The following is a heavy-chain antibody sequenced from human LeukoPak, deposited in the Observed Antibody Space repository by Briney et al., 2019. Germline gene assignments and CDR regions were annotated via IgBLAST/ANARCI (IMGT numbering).Heavy chain of an antibody. Sequence: KASETLSLTCIVSGDSINSRSYYWGWIRQAPGKGLEWIGSIYYSGSTYYNPSLKSRVTISVDTSKNQFSLKLSSVTAADTAVYYCARRKDYGDYGLDYWGQGTLVTVSS. CDR3: ARRKDYGDYGLDY. CDR2: IYYSGST. D-gene: IGHD4-17*01. CDR1: GDSINSRSYY. J-gene: IGHJ4*02. V-gene: IGHV4-39*01.